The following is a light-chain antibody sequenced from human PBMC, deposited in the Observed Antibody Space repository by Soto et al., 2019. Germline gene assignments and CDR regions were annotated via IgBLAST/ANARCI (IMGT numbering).Light chain of an antibody. CDR3: TSLSSNCNVV. V-gene: IGLV2-8*01. CDR1: SSDIGGYNY. CDR2: DVT. Sequence: QSALTQPPSASGSPGQSVTISCTGTSSDIGGYNYVSWYQQPPGKAPKLMIYDVTKRPSGVPDRFSGSKSGNAASLTVSGQDAEEDAYYCCTSLSSNCNVVFGGGTKLTVL. J-gene: IGLJ2*01.